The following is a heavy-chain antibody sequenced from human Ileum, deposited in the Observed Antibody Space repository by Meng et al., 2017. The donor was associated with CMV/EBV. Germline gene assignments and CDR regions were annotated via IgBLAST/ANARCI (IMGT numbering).Heavy chain of an antibody. CDR2: IFFSGNT. CDR3: ARFRIAALGNLFDP. Sequence: QVRLQEPGPGLGKPSQTLFLSFTVSGASISSGDYYWSWIRQPPGKGLEWIGYIFFSGNTYYNPSLNNRVIISIDTPRNQFSLKVDSVTAADTAVYYCARFRIAALGNLFDPWGHGTLVTVSS. J-gene: IGHJ5*02. D-gene: IGHD6-13*01. CDR1: GASISSGDYY. V-gene: IGHV4-30-4*08.